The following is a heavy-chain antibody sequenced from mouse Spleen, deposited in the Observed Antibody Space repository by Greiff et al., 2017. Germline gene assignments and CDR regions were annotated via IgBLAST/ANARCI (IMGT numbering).Heavy chain of an antibody. CDR1: GYTFTDYY. CDR2: INPNNGGT. J-gene: IGHJ4*01. V-gene: IGHV1-26*01. D-gene: IGHD2-4*01. CDR3: ASANDYGGLYAMDY. Sequence: EVQLQQSGPELVKPGASVKISCKASGYTFTDYYMNWVKQSHGKSLEWIGDINPNNGGTSYNQKFKGKATLTVDKSSSTAYMELRSLTSEDSAVYYCASANDYGGLYAMDYWGQGTSVTVSS.